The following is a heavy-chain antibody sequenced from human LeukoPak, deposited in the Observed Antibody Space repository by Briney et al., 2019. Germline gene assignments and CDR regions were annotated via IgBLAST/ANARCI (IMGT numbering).Heavy chain of an antibody. V-gene: IGHV3-23*01. CDR3: AKQNLESAFDI. CDR1: GFTFSSYA. D-gene: IGHD3-3*01. CDR2: ISGSDGNT. J-gene: IGHJ3*02. Sequence: GGSLRLSCAASGFTFSSYAMNWVRQAPGKGLEWVSTISGSDGNTYYADSVKGRFTISRDNSKNTLYLQMNSLRAEDTAVYYCAKQNLESAFDIWGQGTMVTVSS.